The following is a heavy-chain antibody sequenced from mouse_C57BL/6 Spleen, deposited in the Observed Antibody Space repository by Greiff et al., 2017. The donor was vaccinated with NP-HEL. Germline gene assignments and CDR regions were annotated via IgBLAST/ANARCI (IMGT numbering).Heavy chain of an antibody. CDR3: ARRPSITTVESRYAMDY. Sequence: VQLQQSGAELARPGASVKLSCKASGYTFTSYGISWVKQRTGQGLEWIGEIYPRSGNTYYNEKFKGKATLTADKSSSTAYMELRSLTSEDSAVYFCARRPSITTVESRYAMDYWGQGTSVTVSS. D-gene: IGHD1-1*01. V-gene: IGHV1-81*01. CDR2: IYPRSGNT. J-gene: IGHJ4*01. CDR1: GYTFTSYG.